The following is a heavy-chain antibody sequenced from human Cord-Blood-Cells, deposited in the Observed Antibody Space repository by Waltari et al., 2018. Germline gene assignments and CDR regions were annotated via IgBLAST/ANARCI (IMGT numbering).Heavy chain of an antibody. Sequence: QVQLQQWGAGLLKPSETLSLTCAVYGGSFSGYYWSWIRQPPGKGMEWIGEINHGGSTNYTPALKSRVTISVDTSKNQFSLKLSSVTAADTAVYYCARGAAAGNFDYWGQGTLVTVSS. V-gene: IGHV4-34*01. CDR2: INHGGST. J-gene: IGHJ4*02. CDR1: GGSFSGYY. CDR3: ARGAAAGNFDY. D-gene: IGHD6-13*01.